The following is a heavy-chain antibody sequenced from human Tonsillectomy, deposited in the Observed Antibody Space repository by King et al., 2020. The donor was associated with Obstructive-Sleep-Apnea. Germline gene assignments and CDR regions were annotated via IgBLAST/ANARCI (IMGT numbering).Heavy chain of an antibody. J-gene: IGHJ6*02. Sequence: QLQESGPGLVKPSGTLSLTCAVSGGSISSSNWWSWVRQPPGKGLEWIGEIYHSGSPNYNPSLKSRVTISVDKSKNQFSLKLGSVTAADTAVYYCARDSVAVTTLLGGMDVWGQGTTVTVSS. CDR1: GGSISSSNW. V-gene: IGHV4-4*02. CDR3: ARDSVAVTTLLGGMDV. CDR2: IYHSGSP. D-gene: IGHD4-11*01.